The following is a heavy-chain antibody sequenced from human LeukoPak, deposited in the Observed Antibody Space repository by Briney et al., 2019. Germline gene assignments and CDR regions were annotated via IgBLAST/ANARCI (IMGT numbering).Heavy chain of an antibody. D-gene: IGHD6-19*01. Sequence: TSETLSLTCTVSGGSISSYYWSWIRQPPGKGLEWIGYIYYSGSTNYNPSLRSRVTISVDTSKNQFSLKLSSVTAADTAVYYCARHRRIAVASDWFDPWGQGTLVTVSS. CDR3: ARHRRIAVASDWFDP. J-gene: IGHJ5*02. CDR2: IYYSGST. CDR1: GGSISSYY. V-gene: IGHV4-59*08.